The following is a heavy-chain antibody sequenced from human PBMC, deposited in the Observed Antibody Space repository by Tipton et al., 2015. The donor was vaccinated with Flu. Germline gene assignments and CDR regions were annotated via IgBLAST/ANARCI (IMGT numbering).Heavy chain of an antibody. Sequence: TLSLTCTVSGGSISSYYWSWIRQPPGKGLEWIGYIYYSGSTNYNPSFKSRVTISVDTSKNQFSLKLSSVTAADTAVYYCARHGKFLEWWFDYWGQGTLVTVSS. J-gene: IGHJ4*02. D-gene: IGHD3-3*01. CDR2: IYYSGST. V-gene: IGHV4-59*08. CDR3: ARHGKFLEWWFDY. CDR1: GGSISSYY.